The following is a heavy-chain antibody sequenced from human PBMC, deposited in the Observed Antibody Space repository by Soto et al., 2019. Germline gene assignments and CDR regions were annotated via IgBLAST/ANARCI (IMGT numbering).Heavy chain of an antibody. CDR2: INPSGSST. J-gene: IGHJ4*02. CDR3: ATRVGSVGVLDY. D-gene: IGHD1-26*01. Sequence: ASVKVSCKASGYTFTNDFMHWVRQAPGQGLERMGIINPSGSSTTYAQKFRGRVTMTRDTSTSTLYMELRSLRSEYMAVYYCATRVGSVGVLDYWGLGTLVTVSS. CDR1: GYTFTNDF. V-gene: IGHV1-46*01.